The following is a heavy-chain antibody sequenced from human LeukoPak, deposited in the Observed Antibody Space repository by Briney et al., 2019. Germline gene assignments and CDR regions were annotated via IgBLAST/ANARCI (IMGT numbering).Heavy chain of an antibody. D-gene: IGHD1-26*01. CDR2: IYPGDSDT. CDR1: AYNFATYW. J-gene: IGHJ4*02. CDR3: ARHAIVGATKSYFDY. V-gene: IGHV5-51*01. Sequence: GESLKISCKGSAYNFATYWIAWVRQMPGKGLECMGIIYPGDSDTRYSPSFQGQVTISADKSISTAYLQRSSLKASDTAIYYCARHAIVGATKSYFDYWGQGTLVTVSS.